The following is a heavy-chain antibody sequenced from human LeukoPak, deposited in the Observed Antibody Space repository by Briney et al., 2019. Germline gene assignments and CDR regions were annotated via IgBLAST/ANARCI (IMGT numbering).Heavy chain of an antibody. J-gene: IGHJ6*02. CDR3: ARGYGSGSYYRIHYYYGMDV. V-gene: IGHV3-33*01. D-gene: IGHD3-10*01. CDR2: IWYDGSNK. CDR1: GFTFSSYG. Sequence: GRSLRLSCAASGFTFSSYGMHWVRQAPGKGLEWVAVIWYDGSNKYYADSVKGRFTISRDNSKNTLYLQMNSLRAEDTAVYYCARGYGSGSYYRIHYYYGMDVWGQGTTVTVSS.